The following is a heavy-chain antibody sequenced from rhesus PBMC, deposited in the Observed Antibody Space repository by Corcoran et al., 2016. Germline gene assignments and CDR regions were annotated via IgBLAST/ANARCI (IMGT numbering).Heavy chain of an antibody. J-gene: IGHJ3*01. CDR2: FDGYSAKS. D-gene: IGHD1-1*01. CDR3: ARGGQPHDAFDF. CDR1: GASMSGYYY. Sequence: QVKLQQWGEGLVKPSETLSLTCAVYGASMSGYYYWTWIRQAPGTGLELIGNFDGYSAKSKYNPSLKNRVTISGDTSKKQFSLRLNSVTAADTAVYYCARGGQPHDAFDFWGQGLRVTVSS. V-gene: IGHV4-73*01.